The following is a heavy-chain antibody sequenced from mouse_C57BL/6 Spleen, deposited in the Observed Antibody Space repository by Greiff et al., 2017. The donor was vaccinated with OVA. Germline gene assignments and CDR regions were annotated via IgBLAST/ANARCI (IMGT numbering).Heavy chain of an antibody. CDR3: AIHYDYYAMDY. CDR1: GFSLTSYG. CDR2: IWGGGST. Sequence: VQLQQSGPVLVQPSPSPSITSPVSGFSLTSYGVPWVRQSPGKGLAWLGVIWGGGSTVYNADFISRLSIIKDNSKSQVFFKMNSLQADDTAIYYCAIHYDYYAMDYWGQGTSVTVSS. V-gene: IGHV2-2*01. D-gene: IGHD2-4*01. J-gene: IGHJ4*01.